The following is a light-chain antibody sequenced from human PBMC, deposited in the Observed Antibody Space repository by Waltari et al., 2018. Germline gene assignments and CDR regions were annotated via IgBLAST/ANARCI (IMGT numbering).Light chain of an antibody. CDR3: TSYTTSSTWV. CDR1: SSDIGTYNF. V-gene: IGLV2-14*01. Sequence: QSALTQPASVSGTPGQSITISCTGTSSDIGTYNFVSWYQQHPGKVPKLIIFDVTKRPSGVSDSFFGSKSANAASLTISGLQAEDEANYYCTSYTTSSTWVCGGGTRLAVL. J-gene: IGLJ3*02. CDR2: DVT.